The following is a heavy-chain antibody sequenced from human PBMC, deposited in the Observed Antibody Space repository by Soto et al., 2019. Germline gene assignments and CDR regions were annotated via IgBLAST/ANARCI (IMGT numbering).Heavy chain of an antibody. CDR1: GFTVSSNY. J-gene: IGHJ4*02. CDR3: ARVGYSGYDRRYADY. Sequence: VRLVETGGGLIQPGGSLRLSCAGSGFTVSSNYMSWVRQAPGKGLEWVSLIYRDGSTYYADSVKGRFTVSRDNSKNTLYLPMTSLSVADTAGYYCARVGYSGYDRRYADYLGQGTLVTVS. V-gene: IGHV3-53*02. CDR2: IYRDGST. D-gene: IGHD5-12*01.